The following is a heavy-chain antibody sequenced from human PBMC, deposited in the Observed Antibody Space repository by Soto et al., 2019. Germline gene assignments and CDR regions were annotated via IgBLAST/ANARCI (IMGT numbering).Heavy chain of an antibody. V-gene: IGHV4-4*02. Sequence: QVQLQESGPGLVKPSGTLSLSCAVSGGSVSNNNWWSWVRQSQGNGLEWIGEIHHSGGTSYNPSLESRATLSVDKSKNELSLRLSYVTAADTAVYYCTKNSAYALDYWGLGILVTVSS. CDR2: IHHSGGT. CDR1: GGSVSNNNW. D-gene: IGHD5-12*01. J-gene: IGHJ4*02. CDR3: TKNSAYALDY.